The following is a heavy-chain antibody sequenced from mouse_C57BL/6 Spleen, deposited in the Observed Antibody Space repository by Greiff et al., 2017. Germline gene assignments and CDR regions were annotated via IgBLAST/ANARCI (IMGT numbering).Heavy chain of an antibody. V-gene: IGHV1-64*01. CDR2: IHPNSGST. D-gene: IGHD2-1*01. CDR3: ARGLYYGNYIYAMDY. Sequence: QVQLQQPGAELVKPGASVKLSCKASGYTFTSYWMHWVKQRPGQGLEWIGMIHPNSGSTNYNEKFKSKATLTVDKSSSTAYMQLSSLTSEDSAVYYCARGLYYGNYIYAMDYWGQGTSVTVSS. CDR1: GYTFTSYW. J-gene: IGHJ4*01.